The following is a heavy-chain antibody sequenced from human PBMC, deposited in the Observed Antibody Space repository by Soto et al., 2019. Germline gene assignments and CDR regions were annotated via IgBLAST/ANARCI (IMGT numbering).Heavy chain of an antibody. CDR3: ARVEALAGSCCDTFDM. J-gene: IGHJ3*02. Sequence: HLVQSGPEVTKPGASVKVSCKASGFSLINYGISWVRQAPGQGLEWIGWIATYTLNTKYTKRFQGRVTMTIDSPTTTAYLEMRRLRHDDTALSYCARVEALAGSCCDTFDMWGQGTLVTVSS. D-gene: IGHD6-19*01. CDR1: GFSLINYG. CDR2: IATYTLNT. V-gene: IGHV1-18*04.